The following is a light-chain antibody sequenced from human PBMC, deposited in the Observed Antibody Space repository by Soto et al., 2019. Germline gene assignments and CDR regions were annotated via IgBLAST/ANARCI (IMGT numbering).Light chain of an antibody. J-gene: IGLJ1*01. CDR2: EVS. Sequence: QSAPTQPASVSGSPGQSITISCTGTSSDVGGYNYVSWYQQHPGKAPKLMIYEVSNRPSGVSNHFSGSKSANTASLTISGLQAEDEADYYCSSYTSSSTLVFGTGTKLTVL. CDR3: SSYTSSSTLV. V-gene: IGLV2-14*01. CDR1: SSDVGGYNY.